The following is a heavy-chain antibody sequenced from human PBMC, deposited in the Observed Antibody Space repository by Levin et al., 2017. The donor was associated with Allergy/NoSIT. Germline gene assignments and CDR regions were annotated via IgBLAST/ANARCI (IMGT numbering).Heavy chain of an antibody. CDR1: GFSLSTSGVG. CDR3: AHLNQYVDTVLGFDY. V-gene: IGHV2-5*02. J-gene: IGHJ4*02. D-gene: IGHD5-18*01. Sequence: KQSGPTLVKPTQTLTLTCIFSGFSLSTSGVGVGWIRQPPGKALEWLALIYWDDNKRYSPSLKSRLTITKDTSNTQVLLTVTNMDPVDTATYYCAHLNQYVDTVLGFDYWGQGSLVTVSS. CDR2: IYWDDNK.